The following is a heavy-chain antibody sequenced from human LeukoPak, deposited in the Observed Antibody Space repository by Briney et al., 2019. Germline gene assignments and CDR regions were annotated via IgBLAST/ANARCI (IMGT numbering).Heavy chain of an antibody. CDR3: ARQRVAAAGPNWFDP. D-gene: IGHD6-13*01. V-gene: IGHV1-2*02. CDR1: GYTFTGSY. Sequence: ASVKVSCKASGYTFTGSYMHWVRQAPGQGLEWMGWINPNTGGTNYAQQFQGRVTMTRDTSISTAYMELSRLKSDDMAVYYCARQRVAAAGPNWFDPWGQGTLVTVSS. J-gene: IGHJ5*02. CDR2: INPNTGGT.